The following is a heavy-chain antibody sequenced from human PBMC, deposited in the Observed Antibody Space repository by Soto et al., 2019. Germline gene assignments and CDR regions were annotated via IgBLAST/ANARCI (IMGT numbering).Heavy chain of an antibody. D-gene: IGHD3-3*01. CDR2: IYYSGST. CDR3: ARVSPWDYDFWSGYYTDYYYYGMDV. V-gene: IGHV4-59*01. CDR1: GGSISSYY. Sequence: KTSETLSLTCTVSGGSISSYYWSWIRQPPGKGLEWIGYIYYSGSTNYNPSLKSRVTISVDTSKNQFSLKLSSVTAADTAVYYCARVSPWDYDFWSGYYTDYYYYGMDVWGQGTTVTVSS. J-gene: IGHJ6*02.